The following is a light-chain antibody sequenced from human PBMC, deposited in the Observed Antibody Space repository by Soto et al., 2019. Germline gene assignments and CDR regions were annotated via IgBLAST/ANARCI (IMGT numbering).Light chain of an antibody. CDR3: QQYGSSPLYT. J-gene: IGKJ5*01. Sequence: ESVFTQSPSTVSLSPGERVTLSCRASQSVSSSYLAWYQQKPGQAPRLLIYGASSRATGIPDRFSGSGSGTDFTLTISRLEPEDFAVYYCQQYGSSPLYTFGQGTRLEI. CDR2: GAS. V-gene: IGKV3-20*01. CDR1: QSVSSSY.